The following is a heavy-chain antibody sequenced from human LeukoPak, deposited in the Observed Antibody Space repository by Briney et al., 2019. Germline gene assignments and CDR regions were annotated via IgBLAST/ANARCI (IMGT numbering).Heavy chain of an antibody. Sequence: PSETLSLTCTVSGGSISSYYWSWIRQPPGKGLEWIGYIYYSGSTNYNPSLKSRVTISVDTSKNQFSLKLSSVTAADTAVYYRARVITIFGVVSSWGQGTLVTVSS. V-gene: IGHV4-59*01. CDR3: ARVITIFGVVSS. D-gene: IGHD3-3*01. J-gene: IGHJ5*02. CDR2: IYYSGST. CDR1: GGSISSYY.